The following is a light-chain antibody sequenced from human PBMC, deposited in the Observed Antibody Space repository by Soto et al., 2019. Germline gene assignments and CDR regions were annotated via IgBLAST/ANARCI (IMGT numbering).Light chain of an antibody. V-gene: IGKV3-20*01. J-gene: IGKJ4*01. CDR3: QQYGSSPPLT. CDR2: GAS. Sequence: EFVLTQSPGTLSLSPGERATLSCRATQSVSSSYLAWYQQKPGQAPRILIYGASTMATGIPDRFSGSRSGTDFTLTISRLEPADFAVYYCQQYGSSPPLTFGGGTKVEIK. CDR1: QSVSSSY.